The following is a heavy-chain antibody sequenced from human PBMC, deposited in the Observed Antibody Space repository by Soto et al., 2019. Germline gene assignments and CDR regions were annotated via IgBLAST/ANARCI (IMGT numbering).Heavy chain of an antibody. V-gene: IGHV4-59*08. J-gene: IGHJ6*03. CDR1: GGSFSSYY. CDR2: IYYSGST. D-gene: IGHD2-2*01. CDR3: AGRDCSGTNFSYLDYYYMDV. Sequence: QVQLQESGPGLVRPSETLSLTCTVSGGSFSSYYWTWIRQSPGKGLEWIGYIYYSGSTDYNPSLRGRLAISIDTTKNQFSLRLTSMTAADTAVYYCAGRDCSGTNFSYLDYYYMDVWGKGTTVTVSS.